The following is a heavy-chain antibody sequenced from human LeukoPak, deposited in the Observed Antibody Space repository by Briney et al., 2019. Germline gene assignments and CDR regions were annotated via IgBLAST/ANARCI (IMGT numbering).Heavy chain of an antibody. D-gene: IGHD6-13*01. CDR1: GFTFSDYY. V-gene: IGHV3-11*04. J-gene: IGHJ4*02. Sequence: GGSLRLSCVASGFTFSDYYMSWIRQSPEKGLERVSYIDPSGDTIYYADSVKGRFTISRDNAKNSLYLRMNALRAEDTAVYYCATYRGHSTTWPYVFGYWGQGTLVTVSS. CDR2: IDPSGDTI. CDR3: ATYRGHSTTWPYVFGY.